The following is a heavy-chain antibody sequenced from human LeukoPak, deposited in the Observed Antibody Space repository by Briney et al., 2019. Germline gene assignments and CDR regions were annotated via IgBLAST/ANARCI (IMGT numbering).Heavy chain of an antibody. V-gene: IGHV1-8*01. CDR1: GYTFTSYD. Sequence: ASVKVSCKASGYTFTSYDINWVRQATGQGLEWMGWMNPNSGNTGYAQKFQGRVTMTRNTSISTAYMELSSLRSDDTAVYYCARDLPDYGDYVGWGQGTLVTVSS. CDR2: MNPNSGNT. CDR3: ARDLPDYGDYVG. D-gene: IGHD4-17*01. J-gene: IGHJ4*02.